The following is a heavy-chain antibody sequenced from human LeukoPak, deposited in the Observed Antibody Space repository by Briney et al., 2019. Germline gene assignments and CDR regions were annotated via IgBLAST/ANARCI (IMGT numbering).Heavy chain of an antibody. D-gene: IGHD6-19*01. J-gene: IGHJ4*02. CDR1: GFTFSSYA. V-gene: IGHV3-23*01. Sequence: PGGSLRLSCAASGFTFSSYAMSWVRQAPGKGPEWVSAISGSGGSTYYADSVKGRFTISRDNSKNTLYLQMNSLRAEDTAVYYCAKDQRSGWYYFDYWGQGTLVTVSS. CDR3: AKDQRSGWYYFDY. CDR2: ISGSGGST.